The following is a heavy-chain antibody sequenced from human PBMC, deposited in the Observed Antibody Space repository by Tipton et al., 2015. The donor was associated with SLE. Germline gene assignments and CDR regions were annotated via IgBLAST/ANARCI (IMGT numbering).Heavy chain of an antibody. CDR1: GFAFSSYA. D-gene: IGHD3-3*01. V-gene: IGHV3-23*03. Sequence: SLRLSCAASGFAFSSYAMSWVRQAPGKGLEWVSFIYSAGTTTYYADSVKGRFTIPRDNSKNTLYLQMNSLRDEDTAVYYCAKLGLGVVIDYWGQGTLVTVSS. J-gene: IGHJ4*02. CDR3: AKLGLGVVIDY. CDR2: IYSAGTTT.